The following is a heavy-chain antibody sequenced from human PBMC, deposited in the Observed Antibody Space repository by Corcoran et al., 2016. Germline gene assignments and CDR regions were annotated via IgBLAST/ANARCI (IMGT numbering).Heavy chain of an antibody. CDR3: AKDLRDYYDSSAGGGMDV. Sequence: QVQLVESGGGVVQPGRSLRLSCAASGFTFSSYGMHWVRQAPGKGLEWVAVISYDGSNKYYADAVKGRFTISRDNSKNTLYLQMTSLRAEDTAVYYCAKDLRDYYDSSAGGGMDVWGQGTTVTVSS. V-gene: IGHV3-30*18. J-gene: IGHJ6*02. CDR1: GFTFSSYG. CDR2: ISYDGSNK. D-gene: IGHD3-22*01.